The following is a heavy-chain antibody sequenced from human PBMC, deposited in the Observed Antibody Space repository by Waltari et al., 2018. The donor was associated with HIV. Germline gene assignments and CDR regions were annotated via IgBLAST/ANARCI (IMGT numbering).Heavy chain of an antibody. Sequence: EVQLLEAGGGLVQPGGSQRLSGAASGFPFRSHAMSWVRQGPGKGLEWVSAISGSGGSTYYADSVKGRFTISRDNSKNTLYLQMNSLRAEDTAVYYCARGQGTVTHGFDYWGQGTLVTVSS. J-gene: IGHJ4*02. CDR2: ISGSGGST. D-gene: IGHD4-17*01. V-gene: IGHV3-23*01. CDR3: ARGQGTVTHGFDY. CDR1: GFPFRSHA.